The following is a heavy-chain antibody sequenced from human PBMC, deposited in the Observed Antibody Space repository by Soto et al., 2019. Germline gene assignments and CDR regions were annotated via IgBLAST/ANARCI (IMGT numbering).Heavy chain of an antibody. J-gene: IGHJ4*02. CDR2: IIPIFGTA. Sequence: QVQLVQSGAEVKKPGSSVKVSCKASGGTFSSYAISWVRQAPGQGLEWMGGIIPIFGTANYAQKFQGRVTITADESTSTAYMELSSLRSEDTAVYYCARVPYYDSSAKGGYFDYWGQGTLVTVSS. CDR1: GGTFSSYA. V-gene: IGHV1-69*12. D-gene: IGHD3-22*01. CDR3: ARVPYYDSSAKGGYFDY.